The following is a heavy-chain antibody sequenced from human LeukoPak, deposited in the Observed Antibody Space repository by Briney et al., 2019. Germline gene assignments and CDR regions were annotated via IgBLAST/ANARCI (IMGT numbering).Heavy chain of an antibody. D-gene: IGHD3-10*01. Sequence: PVRPLRLSCAASGFTFSSYGMHWVRQAPGKGLEWVAVIWYDGSNKYYADSVKGRFTISRDNSKNTLYLQMNSLRAEDTAVYYCARRHAAAIYYGSGSFFDYWGQGTLVTVSS. CDR1: GFTFSSYG. V-gene: IGHV3-33*01. J-gene: IGHJ4*02. CDR3: ARRHAAAIYYGSGSFFDY. CDR2: IWYDGSNK.